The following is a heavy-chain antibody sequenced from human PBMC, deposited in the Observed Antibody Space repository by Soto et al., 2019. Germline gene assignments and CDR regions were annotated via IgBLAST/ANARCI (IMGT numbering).Heavy chain of an antibody. J-gene: IGHJ3*02. CDR1: GYTFSTYW. CDR3: ARRTVMLDSFGI. V-gene: IGHV5-51*01. CDR2: IYPGDSNA. Sequence: GESLKISCKASGYTFSTYWIGWVRQMPGKGLEWMGMIYPGDSNARNSPSFQGQVTISADTSITTAYLQWRSLQASDTAMYYCARRTVMLDSFGIWGHGTMVT. D-gene: IGHD4-17*01.